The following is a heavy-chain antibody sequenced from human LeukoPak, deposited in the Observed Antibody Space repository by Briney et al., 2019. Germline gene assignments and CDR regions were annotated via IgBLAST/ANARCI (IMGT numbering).Heavy chain of an antibody. Sequence: GGSLRLSCAASGFTFSSYSMHWVRQAPGKGLEWVALISYDGSNKYYADSVKGRFTISRDNSKNTLYLQMNSLRAEDTAVYYCAREVWPYYFDYWGQGTLVTVSS. V-gene: IGHV3-30-3*01. J-gene: IGHJ4*02. D-gene: IGHD1-14*01. CDR1: GFTFSSYS. CDR2: ISYDGSNK. CDR3: AREVWPYYFDY.